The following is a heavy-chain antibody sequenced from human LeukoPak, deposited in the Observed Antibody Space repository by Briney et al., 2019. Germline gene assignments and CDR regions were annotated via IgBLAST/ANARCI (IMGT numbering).Heavy chain of an antibody. CDR3: ARENNYYDTSGYYHASTCFDY. V-gene: IGHV3-33*01. D-gene: IGHD3-22*01. J-gene: IGHJ4*02. CDR2: IWYNGSKK. Sequence: PGRSLRLSCAVSGFTFSSYGMHWVRQAPGKGLEWVALIWYNGSKKYYADAVKGRFTISRDNSKNTLYLQLDSLRAEDTAVYYCARENNYYDTSGYYHASTCFDYWGQGTRVTVSS. CDR1: GFTFSSYG.